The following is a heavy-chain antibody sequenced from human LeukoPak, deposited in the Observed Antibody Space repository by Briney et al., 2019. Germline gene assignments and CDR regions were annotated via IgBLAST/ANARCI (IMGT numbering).Heavy chain of an antibody. Sequence: PGGSLRLSCVASGFIFSSYWMSWVRQAPGKGLEWVANIGRDGSEIKYVDSVKGRFTISRDNAKNSLYLQMNSLRAEDTALYYCARGARGSGTASDYWGQGTLVTVSS. J-gene: IGHJ4*02. CDR2: IGRDGSEI. D-gene: IGHD3-10*01. CDR3: ARGARGSGTASDY. CDR1: GFIFSSYW. V-gene: IGHV3-7*03.